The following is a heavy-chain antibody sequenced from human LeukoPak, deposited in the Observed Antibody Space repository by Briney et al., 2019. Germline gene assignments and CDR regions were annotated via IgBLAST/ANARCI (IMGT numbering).Heavy chain of an antibody. Sequence: SVKVSCKASGGTFSSYAISWVRQAPGQGLEWMGGIIPIFGTANYAQKFQGRVTITADESTSTAHMELSSLRSEDTAVYYCARDSSGYYYFDYWGQGTLVTVSS. V-gene: IGHV1-69*01. CDR1: GGTFSSYA. D-gene: IGHD3-22*01. CDR3: ARDSSGYYYFDY. J-gene: IGHJ4*02. CDR2: IIPIFGTA.